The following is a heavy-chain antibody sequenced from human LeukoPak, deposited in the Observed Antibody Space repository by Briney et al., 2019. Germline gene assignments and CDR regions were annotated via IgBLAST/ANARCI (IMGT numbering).Heavy chain of an antibody. V-gene: IGHV3-7*01. Sequence: GGSLRLSRAASGFTFSSYWMSWVRQAPGKGLEWVANIKQDGSEKYYVDSVKGRFTISRDNAKNSLYLQMNSLRAEDTAVYYCARFHDYYYYYMDVWGKGTTVTVSS. CDR2: IKQDGSEK. CDR3: ARFHDYYYYYMDV. J-gene: IGHJ6*03. CDR1: GFTFSSYW.